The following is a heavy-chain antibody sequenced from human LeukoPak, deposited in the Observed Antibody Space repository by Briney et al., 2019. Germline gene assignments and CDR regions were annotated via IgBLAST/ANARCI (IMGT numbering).Heavy chain of an antibody. CDR3: ARRVIRGVNWFDH. Sequence: GASLQISCKGSGYDFTNYWIGWVRRMPGKGLGWMGIIYPGDSDTSYSPSFQGQVTISADKSISTAYLQWSSLKASDTAMYYCARRVIRGVNWFDHWGQGTLVTVSS. J-gene: IGHJ5*02. D-gene: IGHD3-10*01. CDR1: GYDFTNYW. CDR2: IYPGDSDT. V-gene: IGHV5-51*01.